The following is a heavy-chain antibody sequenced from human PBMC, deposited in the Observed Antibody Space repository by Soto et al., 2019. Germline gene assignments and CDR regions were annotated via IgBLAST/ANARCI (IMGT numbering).Heavy chain of an antibody. CDR1: GGSISSGHYY. Sequence: QVYLQESGPGLVKPSQTLSLTCRVSGGSISSGHYYWSWIRQHPGKALEWLGFIYHSGTTSYNPSLEGRITISADSSENQFSLNLTSATAADTAMYYCARVLGDHEEGQFDCWGQGTLVTVSS. J-gene: IGHJ4*02. V-gene: IGHV4-31*03. CDR3: ARVLGDHEEGQFDC. D-gene: IGHD2-21*02. CDR2: IYHSGTT.